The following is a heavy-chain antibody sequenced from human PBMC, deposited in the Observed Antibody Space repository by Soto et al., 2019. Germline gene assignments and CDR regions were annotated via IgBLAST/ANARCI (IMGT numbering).Heavy chain of an antibody. J-gene: IGHJ5*02. CDR2: VYYSGNF. CDR1: RGSISSSIYY. V-gene: IGHV4-39*01. CDR3: ARHVVQSMIVGIWFDP. D-gene: IGHD3-22*01. Sequence: SETLSLRWSFSRGSISSSIYYWGWIRQPQGNGXEWIGSVYYSGNFYKIPSLKSRVTISVDTSKKQFSMKLSSVTAADTAVYNCARHVVQSMIVGIWFDPWGQGSLVTVSS.